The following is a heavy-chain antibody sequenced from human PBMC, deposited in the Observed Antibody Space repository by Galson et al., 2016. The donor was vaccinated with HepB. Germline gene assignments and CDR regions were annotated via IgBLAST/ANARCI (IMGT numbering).Heavy chain of an antibody. J-gene: IGHJ6*03. CDR1: GYTFTSYG. D-gene: IGHD2-2*01. CDR3: ARAKYQLLIPMDV. Sequence: SVKVSCKASGYTFTSYGVTWVRQAPGQGLEWMGWISAYNGNTNYAQKLQGRVTMTTDTSTRTSYMELRSLRYDDTAVYYCARAKYQLLIPMDVWGNGTMVTVSS. CDR2: ISAYNGNT. V-gene: IGHV1-18*01.